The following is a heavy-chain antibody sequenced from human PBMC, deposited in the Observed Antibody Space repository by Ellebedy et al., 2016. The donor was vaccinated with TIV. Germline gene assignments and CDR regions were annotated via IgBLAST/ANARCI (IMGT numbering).Heavy chain of an antibody. D-gene: IGHD2-15*01. CDR2: ISYDGSNT. Sequence: GGSLRLXXAASGFTFSNYAMNWVRQAPGKGLEWVALISYDGSNTYYADSVKGRFTISRDNSKNTLYLQVNSLRAEDTAVYYCARDRGVVVIGIVTPDAFDIWGQGTLVTVSS. V-gene: IGHV3-30*04. CDR1: GFTFSNYA. CDR3: ARDRGVVVIGIVTPDAFDI. J-gene: IGHJ3*02.